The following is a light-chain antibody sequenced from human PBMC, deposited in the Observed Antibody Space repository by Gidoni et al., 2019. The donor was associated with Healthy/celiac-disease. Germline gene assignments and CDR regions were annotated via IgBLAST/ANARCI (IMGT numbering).Light chain of an antibody. CDR1: QSISSY. CDR3: QQSYSTPLT. V-gene: IGKV1-39*01. J-gene: IGKJ4*01. CDR2: AAS. Sequence: DIQMTQSPSSLSASVGDRVTITFRASQSISSYLNWYQQKPGKAPKLLIYAASSLQSGVPSRFIGIGSGSDFTLTISSLQPEDFATYYCQQSYSTPLTFGGGTKVEIK.